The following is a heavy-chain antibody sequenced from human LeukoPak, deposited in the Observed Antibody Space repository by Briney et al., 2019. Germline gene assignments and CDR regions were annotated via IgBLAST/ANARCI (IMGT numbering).Heavy chain of an antibody. D-gene: IGHD1-1*01. CDR1: GYTVTSYG. V-gene: IGHV1-18*04. J-gene: IGHJ6*04. Sequence: ASVKVSCKASGYTVTSYGISWVRQAPGQGLEWMGWISDYNGNTNYAQKLQGRVTMTTDTSTSTAYMELRSLRSDDTAVYYCARDGWYNSYYYYGMDVWGKGTTFTVSS. CDR2: ISDYNGNT. CDR3: ARDGWYNSYYYYGMDV.